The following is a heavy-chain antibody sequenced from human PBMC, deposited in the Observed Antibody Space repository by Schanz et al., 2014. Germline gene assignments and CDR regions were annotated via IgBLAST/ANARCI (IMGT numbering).Heavy chain of an antibody. V-gene: IGHV1-8*02. CDR3: TKGRTFGR. J-gene: IGHJ4*02. Sequence: QVQLVQSGAEVKKPGSSVKVSCKASGGTFSSYTINWVRQATGQGLEWMGWMNSKTGNTGYAQRFQGRVTMTRNTSITTAYLELSSLRSGDTAVYYCTKGRTFGRWGQGTLVTVSS. D-gene: IGHD3-16*01. CDR1: GGTFSSYT. CDR2: MNSKTGNT.